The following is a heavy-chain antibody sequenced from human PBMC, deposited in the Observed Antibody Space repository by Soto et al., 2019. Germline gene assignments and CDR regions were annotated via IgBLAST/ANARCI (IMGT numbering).Heavy chain of an antibody. CDR3: ATLYCSSTSCYGGMDV. J-gene: IGHJ6*02. CDR2: ISSSSSYI. CDR1: GFTFSSYS. D-gene: IGHD2-2*01. V-gene: IGHV3-21*01. Sequence: EVQLVESGGGLVKPGGSLRLSCAASGFTFSSYSMNWVRQATGKGLEWVSSISSSSSYIYYADSVKGRFTISRDNAKNSLYLQMNSLRAEDTAVYYCATLYCSSTSCYGGMDVWGQGTTVTVSS.